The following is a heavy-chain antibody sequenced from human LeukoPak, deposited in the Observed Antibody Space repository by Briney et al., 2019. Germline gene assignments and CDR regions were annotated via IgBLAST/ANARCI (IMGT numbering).Heavy chain of an antibody. J-gene: IGHJ4*02. CDR1: GYTFSSYE. CDR2: IIPIFGTA. CDR3: ARSRRVGSMATIIT. D-gene: IGHD5-24*01. Sequence: AASVKVSCKASGYTFSSYEVSWVRQAPGQGLEWMGGIIPIFGTANYAQKFQGRVTITADESTSTAYMELSSLRSEDTAVYYCARSRRVGSMATIITWGQGTLVTVSS. V-gene: IGHV1-69*13.